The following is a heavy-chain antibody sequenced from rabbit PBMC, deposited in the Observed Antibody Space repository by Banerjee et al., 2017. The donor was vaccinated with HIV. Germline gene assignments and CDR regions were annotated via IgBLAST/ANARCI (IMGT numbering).Heavy chain of an antibody. CDR2: IYTAGGTT. J-gene: IGHJ4*01. CDR3: ARARDSGYYSL. V-gene: IGHV1S7*01. Sequence: QLKETGGGLVQPGGSLTLSCKASGFDFTSDYMSWVRQAPGKGLEWIGLIYTAGGTTDYASWVNGRFTFSSDNAQNTVDLQMNSLTAADTATYFCARARDSGYYSLWGPGTLVTIS. CDR1: GFDFTSDY. D-gene: IGHD1-1*01.